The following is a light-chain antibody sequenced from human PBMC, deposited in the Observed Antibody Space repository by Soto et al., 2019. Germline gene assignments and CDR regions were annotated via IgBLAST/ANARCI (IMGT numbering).Light chain of an antibody. J-gene: IGLJ1*01. V-gene: IGLV2-8*01. CDR1: GGDVGAYNY. Sequence: QSALTQPASVSGSPGQSITISCAGTGGDVGAYNYVSWYQQHPGKAPKLMIYEVNKRPSGVPDRFSGSKSGNTASLTVSGLQAEDEADYYCSSYAGSSNVFGTGTKLTVL. CDR3: SSYAGSSNV. CDR2: EVN.